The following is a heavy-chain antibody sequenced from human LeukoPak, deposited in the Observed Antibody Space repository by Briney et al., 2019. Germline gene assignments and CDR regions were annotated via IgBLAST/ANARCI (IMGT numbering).Heavy chain of an antibody. V-gene: IGHV1-69*04. J-gene: IGHJ1*01. D-gene: IGHD6-13*01. Sequence: ASVKVSCKASGGTFSSYAISWVRQAPGQGLEWMGRIIPILGIANYAQKFQGRVTITADKSTSTAYMELGSLRSEDTAVYYCARDRVAAAGTPGAEYFQHWGQGTLATVSS. CDR3: ARDRVAAAGTPGAEYFQH. CDR1: GGTFSSYA. CDR2: IIPILGIA.